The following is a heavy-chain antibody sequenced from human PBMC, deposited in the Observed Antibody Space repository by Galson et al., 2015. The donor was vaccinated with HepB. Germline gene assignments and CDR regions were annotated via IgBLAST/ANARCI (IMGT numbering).Heavy chain of an antibody. CDR2: IFHSGIT. D-gene: IGHD2-8*01. CDR3: AATYTNGPSPEAFET. J-gene: IGHJ3*02. Sequence: LRLSCAGSGFTFRDHYMEWVRQAPGKGLEWIGEIFHSGITNYNPSLKSRVTMSVDTSKNQISLRLTSVTAADAAVYYCAATYTNGPSPEAFETWGQGTVITVSS. V-gene: IGHV4-34*08. CDR1: GFTFRDHY.